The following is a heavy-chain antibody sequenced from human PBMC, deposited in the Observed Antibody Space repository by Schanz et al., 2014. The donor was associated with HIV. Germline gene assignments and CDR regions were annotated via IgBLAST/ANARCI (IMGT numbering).Heavy chain of an antibody. Sequence: EVQQVLESGGGLVQPGGSLRLSCAASGISLTNNAMTWVRQAPGKGLEWVSSITGSGSSTYYADSVKGRFTISRDNSKNTLFLQLNSLRAEDTAVYYCARGAGDTDWGRIWGQGTLVTVSS. V-gene: IGHV3-23*01. J-gene: IGHJ3*02. CDR3: ARGAGDTDWGRI. CDR2: ITGSGSST. CDR1: GISLTNNA. D-gene: IGHD5-18*01.